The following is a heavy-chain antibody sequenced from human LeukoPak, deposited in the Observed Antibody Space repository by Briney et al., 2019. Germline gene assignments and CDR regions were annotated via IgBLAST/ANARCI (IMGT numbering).Heavy chain of an antibody. J-gene: IGHJ6*03. D-gene: IGHD1-7*01. CDR2: ISAYNGHT. CDR3: ASGAWDWNYNYYYYYMDV. Sequence: GASVKVSCKASGYTFNSYGISWVRQAPGQGLEWMGWISAYNGHTNYAQKFQGRVTMTTDTSTSTAYLDLRTLRSDDTAVYYCASGAWDWNYNYYYYYMDVWGKGTTVTVSS. V-gene: IGHV1-18*01. CDR1: GYTFNSYG.